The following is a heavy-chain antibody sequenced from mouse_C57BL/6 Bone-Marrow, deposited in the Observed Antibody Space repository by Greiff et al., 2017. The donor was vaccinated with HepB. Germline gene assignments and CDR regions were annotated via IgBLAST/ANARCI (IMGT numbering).Heavy chain of an antibody. Sequence: EVMLVEPGGGLVKPGGSLKLSCAASGFTFSDYGMHWVRQAPEQGLEWVAYISSGSSTIYYADTVKGRFTISRDTAKNTLFLQMTSLRSEDTAMYYCARRIYDYDGGGFDYWGQGTTLTVSS. J-gene: IGHJ2*01. CDR2: ISSGSSTI. CDR3: ARRIYDYDGGGFDY. D-gene: IGHD2-4*01. CDR1: GFTFSDYG. V-gene: IGHV5-17*01.